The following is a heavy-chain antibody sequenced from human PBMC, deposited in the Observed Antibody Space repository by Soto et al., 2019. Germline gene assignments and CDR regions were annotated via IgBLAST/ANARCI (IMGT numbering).Heavy chain of an antibody. Sequence: QVQLVESGGGVVQPGRSLRLSCAASGFTFSNFPMHWVRQAPGKGLEWVAVISYGGINNYYADSVKGRFTISRDDSKNTVYLQMNGLRPEDSAVYFGARTTVVSGTPDFDYWGQGTLVTVSS. CDR3: ARTTVVSGTPDFDY. D-gene: IGHD4-4*01. V-gene: IGHV3-30-3*01. CDR2: ISYGGINN. J-gene: IGHJ4*02. CDR1: GFTFSNFP.